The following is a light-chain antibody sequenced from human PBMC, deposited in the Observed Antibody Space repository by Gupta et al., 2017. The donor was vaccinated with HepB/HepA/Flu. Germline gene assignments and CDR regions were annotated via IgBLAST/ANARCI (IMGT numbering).Light chain of an antibody. CDR1: SSNIGSNY. CDR2: RNN. V-gene: IGLV1-47*01. J-gene: IGLJ2*01. Sequence: SVLTQPPSASGTPGQRVTISCSGSSSNIGSNYVYWYQQVPGTAPKLLIYRNNQRPSGVPDRFSGSKSGTSASLAISGLRSEDEADYYCAAWDDSLNGPVFGGGTKLTVL. CDR3: AAWDDSLNGPV.